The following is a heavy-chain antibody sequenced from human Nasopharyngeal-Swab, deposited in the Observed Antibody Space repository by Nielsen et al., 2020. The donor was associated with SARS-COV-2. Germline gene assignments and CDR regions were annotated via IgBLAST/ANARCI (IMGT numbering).Heavy chain of an antibody. Sequence: SQTLSLTCAVYGGSFSGYYWSWIRQHPGKGLEWIGYIYYSGSTYYNPSLKSRVTISVDTSKNQFSLKLSSVTAADTAVYYCARDPVYDYVWGSYRIDAFDIWGQGTRVTVSS. CDR2: IYYSGST. CDR3: ARDPVYDYVWGSYRIDAFDI. CDR1: GGSFSGYY. V-gene: IGHV4-31*02. J-gene: IGHJ3*02. D-gene: IGHD3-16*02.